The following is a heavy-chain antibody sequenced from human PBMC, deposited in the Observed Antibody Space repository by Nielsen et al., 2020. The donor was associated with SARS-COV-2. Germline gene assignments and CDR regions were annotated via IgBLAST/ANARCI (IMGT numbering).Heavy chain of an antibody. D-gene: IGHD1-1*01. CDR2: IYPGDSET. J-gene: IGHJ6*03. V-gene: IGHV5-51*01. CDR1: GYSFTSYW. CDR3: ARIQLELRLFYFYYSMDV. Sequence: GESLKISCTGSGYSFTSYWIGWVRQMPGKGLEWMGIIYPGDSETRYSPSFQGQVTISADKSISTAYLQWSSLKASDTATYYCARIQLELRLFYFYYSMDVWGKGTTVTVSS.